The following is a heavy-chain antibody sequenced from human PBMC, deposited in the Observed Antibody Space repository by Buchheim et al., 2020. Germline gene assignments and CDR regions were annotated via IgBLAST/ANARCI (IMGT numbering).Heavy chain of an antibody. Sequence: EVQLVESGGVVVQPGGSLRLSCAASGFTFDDYTMHWVRQAPGKGLEWVSLISWDGGSTYYAASVKGRFIISRDNSKNSLYLQMNSLRTEDTALYYCAKDMAPLGGVDTAMVSGYYYGMDVWGQGTT. CDR2: ISWDGGST. CDR3: AKDMAPLGGVDTAMVSGYYYGMDV. V-gene: IGHV3-43*01. J-gene: IGHJ6*02. D-gene: IGHD5-18*01. CDR1: GFTFDDYT.